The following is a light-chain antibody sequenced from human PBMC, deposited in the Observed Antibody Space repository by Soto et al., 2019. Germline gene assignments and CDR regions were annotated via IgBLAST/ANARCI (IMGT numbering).Light chain of an antibody. CDR3: GAWDDSLNAYV. J-gene: IGLJ1*01. CDR1: SSNTGSNS. V-gene: IGLV1-44*01. CDR2: NNN. Sequence: SVLTQPPSASETAGQRVAIACSGSSSNTGSNSVNWYQQLPGTAPKLLIYNNNRRPSGVPDRFSGSKSGTSASLAISGLQSEDEADYFYGAWDDSLNAYVFGSGTKVTVL.